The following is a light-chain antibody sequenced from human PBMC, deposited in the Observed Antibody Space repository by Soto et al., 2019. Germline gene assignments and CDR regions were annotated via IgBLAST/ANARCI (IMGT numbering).Light chain of an antibody. CDR3: CSYAGTTTFYF. CDR2: DVT. CDR1: SSDIGKYNL. J-gene: IGLJ1*01. V-gene: IGLV2-23*02. Sequence: QSVLTQPASVSGSPGQSITISCTGTSSDIGKYNLVSWYQHHPGKAPKLIISDVTQWPSGASNRFSGSKSGNTASLTIFGLQADDEADYYCCSYAGTTTFYFFGTGTKLTVL.